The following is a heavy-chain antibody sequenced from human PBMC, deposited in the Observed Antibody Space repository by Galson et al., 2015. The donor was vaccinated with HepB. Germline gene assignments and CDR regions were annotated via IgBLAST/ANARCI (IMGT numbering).Heavy chain of an antibody. J-gene: IGHJ4*02. V-gene: IGHV1-24*01. Sequence: SVKVSCKVSGYTLTELSMHWVRQAPGKGLEWMGGFDPEDSETIYAQKFQGRVTMTEDTSTDTAYMELSSLRSEDTAVYYCATDGSSRGSGWPYYFDYWGQGTLVTVSS. CDR1: GYTLTELS. D-gene: IGHD6-19*01. CDR2: FDPEDSET. CDR3: ATDGSSRGSGWPYYFDY.